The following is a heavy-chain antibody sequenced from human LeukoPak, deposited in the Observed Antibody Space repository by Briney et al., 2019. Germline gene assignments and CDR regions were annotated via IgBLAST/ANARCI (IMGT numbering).Heavy chain of an antibody. V-gene: IGHV4-38-2*01. CDR1: GYSISSGYY. J-gene: IGHJ4*02. CDR3: ARRTYFDY. CDR2: IYHSGST. Sequence: SETLSLTCAVSGYSISSGYYWGWIRQPPGKGLEWIGSIYHSGSTYYNPSLKSRATISVDTSKNQFSLKLSSVTAADTAVYYCARRTYFDYWGQGTLVTVSS.